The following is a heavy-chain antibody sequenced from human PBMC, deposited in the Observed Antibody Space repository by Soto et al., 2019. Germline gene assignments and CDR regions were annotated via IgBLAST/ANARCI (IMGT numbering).Heavy chain of an antibody. V-gene: IGHV3-64D*08. CDR1: GFTFSSYA. CDR2: ISSNGGST. J-gene: IGHJ4*02. Sequence: PGGSLRLSCSASGFTFSSYAMHWVRQAPGKGLEYVSAISSNGGSTYYADSVKGRFTISRDNSKNTLYLQMSSLRAEDTAVYYCVKIYCSSTSCYGSYLDYWGQGTLVTVSS. D-gene: IGHD2-2*01. CDR3: VKIYCSSTSCYGSYLDY.